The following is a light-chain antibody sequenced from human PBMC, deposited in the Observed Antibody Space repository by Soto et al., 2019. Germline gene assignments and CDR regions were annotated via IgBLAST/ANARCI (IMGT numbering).Light chain of an antibody. CDR1: QSLLYGSSNKNN. CDR2: WAS. Sequence: DIVMTQSPDSLAVSLGERATINCKSSQSLLYGSSNKNNLAWYQHKPGQPPRLLIYWASTRHSGVPDRFSGSGSGTDFTLTISSLQGDDVAVYYCQQYYSTPWAFGQGTKVEIK. V-gene: IGKV4-1*01. J-gene: IGKJ1*01. CDR3: QQYYSTPWA.